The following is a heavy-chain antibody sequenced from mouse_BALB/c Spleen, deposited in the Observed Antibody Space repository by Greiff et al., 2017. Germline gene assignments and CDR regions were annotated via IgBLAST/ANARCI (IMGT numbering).Heavy chain of an antibody. CDR3: ARELGLRGDY. CDR1: GYTFTSYT. CDR2: INPSSGYT. Sequence: QVQLKESAAELARPGASVKMSCKASGYTFTSYTMHWVKQRPGQGLEWIGYINPSSGYTEYNQKFKDKTTLTADKSSSTAYMQLSSLTSEDSAVYYCARELGLRGDYWGQGTSVTVSS. J-gene: IGHJ4*01. D-gene: IGHD3-1*01. V-gene: IGHV1-4*02.